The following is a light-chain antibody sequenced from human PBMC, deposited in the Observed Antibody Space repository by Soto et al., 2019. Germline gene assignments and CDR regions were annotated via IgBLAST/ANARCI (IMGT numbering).Light chain of an antibody. CDR1: QSVSSN. V-gene: IGKV3-15*01. CDR3: QQYNNWPSWT. Sequence: EIVMTQSPATLSVSPGERATLSCRASQSVSSNLAWYQQKPGQAPRLLIYGASTRTTGIPARFSGSGSGTEFTLTISSLQSEDFAVYYWQQYNNWPSWTSGQGTKVEI. CDR2: GAS. J-gene: IGKJ1*01.